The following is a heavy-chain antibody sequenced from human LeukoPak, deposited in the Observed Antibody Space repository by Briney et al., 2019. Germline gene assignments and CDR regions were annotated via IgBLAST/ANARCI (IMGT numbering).Heavy chain of an antibody. CDR2: ISYDGSNK. J-gene: IGHJ6*02. V-gene: IGHV3-30*18. Sequence: GGSLRLSCAASGFTFSSYGMHWVRQAPGQGLEWVAVISYDGSNKDYADSVKGRFTISRDNSKNTLYLQMNSLRAEDTAVYYCAKDGQWLVLNYGMDVWGQGTTVTVSS. CDR3: AKDGQWLVLNYGMDV. CDR1: GFTFSSYG. D-gene: IGHD6-19*01.